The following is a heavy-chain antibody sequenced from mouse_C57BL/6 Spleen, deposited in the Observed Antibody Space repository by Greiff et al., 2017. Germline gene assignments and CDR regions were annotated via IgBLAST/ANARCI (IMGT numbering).Heavy chain of an antibody. CDR2: IYPGDGDT. V-gene: IGHV1-82*01. Sequence: VQVVESGPELVKPGASVKISCKASGYAFSSSWMNWVKQRPGKGLEWIGRIYPGDGDTNYNGKFKGKATLTADKSSSTAYMQLSSLTSEDSAVYFCAREEAYWGQGTLVTVSA. CDR1: GYAFSSSW. CDR3: AREEAY. J-gene: IGHJ3*01.